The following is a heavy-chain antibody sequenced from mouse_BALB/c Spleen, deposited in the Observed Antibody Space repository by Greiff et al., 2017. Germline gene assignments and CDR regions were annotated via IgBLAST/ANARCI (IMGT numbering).Heavy chain of an antibody. CDR2: IRNKANGYTT. CDR1: GFTFTDYY. V-gene: IGHV7-3*02. J-gene: IGHJ4*01. Sequence: EVKVVESGGGLVQPGGSLRLSCATSGFTFTDYYMSWVRQPPGKALEWLGFIRNKANGYTTEYSASVKGRFTISRYNSQSLLYLQMNTLGAEDSATYDCARAGYAMDYWGQGTSVTVSS. CDR3: ARAGYAMDY.